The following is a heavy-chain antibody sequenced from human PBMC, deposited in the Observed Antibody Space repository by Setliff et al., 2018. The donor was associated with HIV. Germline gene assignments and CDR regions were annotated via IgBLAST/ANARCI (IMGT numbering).Heavy chain of an antibody. J-gene: IGHJ4*02. CDR1: GFTFSGFS. CDR3: KDHLSGWASDC. CDR2: ISSSGSTI. D-gene: IGHD6-19*01. Sequence: GGSLRLSCVVSGFTFSGFSMHWVRQAPGKGPEWVSYISSSGSTIYYVDSVKGRFTISRDNAKNSVYLQMNSLRVEDTAMYCTKDHLSGWASDCWGQGTLVTVSS. V-gene: IGHV3-48*04.